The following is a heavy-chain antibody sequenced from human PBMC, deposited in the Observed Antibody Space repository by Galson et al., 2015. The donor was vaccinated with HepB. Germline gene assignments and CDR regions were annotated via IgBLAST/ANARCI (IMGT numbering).Heavy chain of an antibody. V-gene: IGHV1-2*02. CDR2: INPNSGGT. CDR1: GYTFTGYY. D-gene: IGHD1-26*01. J-gene: IGHJ3*02. Sequence: SVKVSCKASGYTFTGYYMHWVRQAPGQGLEWMGWINPNSGGTNYAQKFQGRVTMTRDTSISTAYMELSRLRSDDTAVYYCARESGTIDAFDIWGQGTMVTVSS. CDR3: ARESGTIDAFDI.